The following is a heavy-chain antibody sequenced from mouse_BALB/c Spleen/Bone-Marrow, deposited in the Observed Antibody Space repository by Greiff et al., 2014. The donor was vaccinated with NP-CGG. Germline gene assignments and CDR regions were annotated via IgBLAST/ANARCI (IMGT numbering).Heavy chain of an antibody. CDR2: IEPANDNA. J-gene: IGHJ4*01. CDR3: ARKLRLYAMNY. CDR1: GFNIKDTY. V-gene: IGHV14-3*02. Sequence: SGAELVKPGASVKLSCTASGFNIKDTYMHWVKQRPEQGLEWIGRIEPANDNARYDSKFQGKATITADTSSNTAYLQLSSLTSEDTAVYYCARKLRLYAMNYWGQGTSVTVSS. D-gene: IGHD1-1*01.